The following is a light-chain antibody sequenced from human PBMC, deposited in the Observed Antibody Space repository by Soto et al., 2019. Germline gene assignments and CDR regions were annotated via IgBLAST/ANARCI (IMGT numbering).Light chain of an antibody. V-gene: IGKV4-1*01. CDR2: WAS. CDR3: QQYHSTPPQWT. J-gene: IGKJ1*01. CDR1: QTVLSVSDNQYY. Sequence: DIVMTQSPDSLTVSLGERATISCTFSQTVLSVSDNQYYLTWYQHKPGQPPKLLIYWASTRESGVPDRFSGSGSGTNFTLTISSLQAEDVAVYYCQQYHSTPPQWTFGQGTKVEIK.